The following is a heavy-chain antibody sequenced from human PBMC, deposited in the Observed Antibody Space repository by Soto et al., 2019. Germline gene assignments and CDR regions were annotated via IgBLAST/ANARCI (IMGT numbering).Heavy chain of an antibody. J-gene: IGHJ4*02. CDR2: ISYDGSNK. Sequence: QVQLVESGGGVVQPGRSLRLSCAASGFTFSSYGMHWVRQAPGKGLEWVAVISYDGSNKYYADSVKGRFTISRDNSKNTLYLQMNSLRAEDTAVYYCAKDYSSDPMMDYWGQGTLVTVSS. V-gene: IGHV3-30*18. D-gene: IGHD6-19*01. CDR1: GFTFSSYG. CDR3: AKDYSSDPMMDY.